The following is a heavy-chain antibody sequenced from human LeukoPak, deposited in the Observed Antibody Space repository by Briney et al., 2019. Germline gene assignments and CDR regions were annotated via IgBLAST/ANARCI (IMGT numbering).Heavy chain of an antibody. CDR2: IIPILGIA. CDR3: ARDRPDYGDDRNYFDY. J-gene: IGHJ4*02. CDR1: GGTFSSYT. Sequence: SVKVSCKASGGTFSSYTISWVRQAPGQGLEWMGRIIPILGIANYAQKFQGRVTITADKSTSTAYMELSSLRSEDTAVYYCARDRPDYGDDRNYFDYWGQGTLVTVSS. V-gene: IGHV1-69*04. D-gene: IGHD4-17*01.